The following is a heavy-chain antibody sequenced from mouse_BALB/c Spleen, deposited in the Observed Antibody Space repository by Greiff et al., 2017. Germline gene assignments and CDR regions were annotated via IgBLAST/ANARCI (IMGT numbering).Heavy chain of an antibody. Sequence: DVKLVESGGDLVKPGGSLKLSCAASGFTFSSYGMSWVRQTPDKRLEWVATISSGGSYTYYPDSVKGRFTISRDNAKNTLYLQMSSLKSEDTAMYYCARTSGSSRYYFDYWGQGTTLTVSS. J-gene: IGHJ2*01. CDR2: ISSGGSYT. CDR3: ARTSGSSRYYFDY. D-gene: IGHD1-1*01. CDR1: GFTFSSYG. V-gene: IGHV5-6*02.